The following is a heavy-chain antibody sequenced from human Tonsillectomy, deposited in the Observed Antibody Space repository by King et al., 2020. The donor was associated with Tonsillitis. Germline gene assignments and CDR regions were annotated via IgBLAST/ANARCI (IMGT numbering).Heavy chain of an antibody. Sequence: VQLVESGGGVVQPGRSLRLSCAASGFTFSKYAMHWVRQAPGKGLEWVAVISYDGSNKYYADSVKGRFTISRDNSKNTLYLQMNSLRDEDTAVYYCARVAIVYDFWTGSDAFDMWGQGTMVTVSS. J-gene: IGHJ3*02. CDR1: GFTFSKYA. CDR2: ISYDGSNK. V-gene: IGHV3-30*01. CDR3: ARVAIVYDFWTGSDAFDM. D-gene: IGHD3-3*01.